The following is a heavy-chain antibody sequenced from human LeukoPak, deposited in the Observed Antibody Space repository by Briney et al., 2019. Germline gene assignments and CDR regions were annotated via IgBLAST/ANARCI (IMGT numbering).Heavy chain of an antibody. V-gene: IGHV4-59*12. CDR2: IYYSGST. J-gene: IGHJ5*02. Sequence: PSETLSLTCTVSGGSISSYYWSWIRQPPGKGLEWIAYIYYSGSTNYNPSLKSRVTISVDTSKNQFSLKLSSVTAADTAVYYCARGVVGATTGNWFDPWGQGTLVTVSS. CDR1: GGSISSYY. CDR3: ARGVVGATTGNWFDP. D-gene: IGHD1-26*01.